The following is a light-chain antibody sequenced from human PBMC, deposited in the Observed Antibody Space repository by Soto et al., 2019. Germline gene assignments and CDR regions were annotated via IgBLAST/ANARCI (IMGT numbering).Light chain of an antibody. Sequence: QSALTQPASVSGSPGQSITISCTGTSSEVGGYNYVSWYQQHPGKAPKVLIYDVSDRPSGVSNRFSGSKSGNTASLTISGLQAEDEADYYCSSYTSSSTFPCVFGTGTKVTVL. V-gene: IGLV2-14*01. CDR3: SSYTSSSTFPCV. CDR2: DVS. J-gene: IGLJ1*01. CDR1: SSEVGGYNY.